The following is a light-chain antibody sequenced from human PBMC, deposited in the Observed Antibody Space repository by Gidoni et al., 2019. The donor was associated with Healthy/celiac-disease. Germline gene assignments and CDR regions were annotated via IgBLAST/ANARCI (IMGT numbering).Light chain of an antibody. CDR1: QGIRSY. Sequence: DIQLTQSPSFLSASVGDRVTITCRASQGIRSYLAWYQQKQGKAPKLLIYAASTLQSGVPSRFSGSGSGTEFTLTLSSLQPEDFATYYCQQLNSYPRITFGPGTKVDIK. CDR2: AAS. CDR3: QQLNSYPRIT. J-gene: IGKJ3*01. V-gene: IGKV1-9*01.